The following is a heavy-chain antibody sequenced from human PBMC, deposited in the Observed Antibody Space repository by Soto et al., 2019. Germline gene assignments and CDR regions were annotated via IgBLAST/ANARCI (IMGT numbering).Heavy chain of an antibody. J-gene: IGHJ4*02. CDR3: ARGAHGSGYNSLYS. D-gene: IGHD5-12*01. CDR2: INPNSGGT. Sequence: QVQLVQSGAEVKNPGASVKVSCKASGYIFTGYYMHWVRQAPEQGLEWMGWINPNSGGTSYAQKFQGWVTMTSDTSNSQAYMEVSRLKSDDTAVYYCARGAHGSGYNSLYSWGQGTLVTVSS. V-gene: IGHV1-2*04. CDR1: GYIFTGYY.